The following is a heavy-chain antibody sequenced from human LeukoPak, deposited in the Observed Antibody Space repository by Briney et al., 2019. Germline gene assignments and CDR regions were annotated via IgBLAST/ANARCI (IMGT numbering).Heavy chain of an antibody. CDR1: GYTFTGYY. D-gene: IGHD4-17*01. J-gene: IGHJ4*02. CDR2: INPNSGGT. V-gene: IGHV1-2*02. CDR3: ARDPMTTVTYFDY. Sequence: GASVKVSCKASGYTFTGYYMHWVRQAPGQGLEWMGWINPNSGGTNYAQKFRGRVTMTRDTSISTAYMELSRLRSDDTAVYYCARDPMTTVTYFDYWGQGTLVTVSS.